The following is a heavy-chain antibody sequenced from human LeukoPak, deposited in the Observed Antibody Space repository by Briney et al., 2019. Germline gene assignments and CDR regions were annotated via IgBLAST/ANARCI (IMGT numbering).Heavy chain of an antibody. CDR1: GFTFSSYA. V-gene: IGHV3-30-3*01. J-gene: IGHJ3*02. CDR2: ISYDGSNK. Sequence: GRSLRLSCAASGFTFSSYAMHWVRQAPGKGLEWVAVISYDGSNKYYADSVKGRLTISRDNSKNTLYLQMNSLRAEDTAVYYCARDLPMYSSSWNDAFGIWGQGTMVTVSS. D-gene: IGHD6-13*01. CDR3: ARDLPMYSSSWNDAFGI.